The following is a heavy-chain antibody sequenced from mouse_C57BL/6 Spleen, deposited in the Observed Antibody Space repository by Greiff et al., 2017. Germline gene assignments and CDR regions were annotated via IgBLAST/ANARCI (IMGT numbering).Heavy chain of an antibody. V-gene: IGHV1-82*01. CDR3: AGDSSGYVGYAMDY. CDR1: GYAFSSSW. Sequence: VQLQQSGPELVKPGASVKISCKASGYAFSSSWMNWVKQRPGKGLEWIGRIYPGDGDTNYNGKFKGKATLTADKSSSTAYMQLSSLTSEDSAVYFCAGDSSGYVGYAMDYWGQGTSVTVSS. D-gene: IGHD3-2*02. J-gene: IGHJ4*01. CDR2: IYPGDGDT.